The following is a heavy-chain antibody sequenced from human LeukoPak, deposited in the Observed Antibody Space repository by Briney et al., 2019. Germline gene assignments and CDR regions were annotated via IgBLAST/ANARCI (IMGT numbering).Heavy chain of an antibody. V-gene: IGHV1-69*13. J-gene: IGHJ6*02. CDR2: IIPIFGTA. D-gene: IGHD2-2*01. CDR3: ARGDWLVVPAATYYYSGMDV. Sequence: SVKVSCKGSGGSFTSYGISWVRRAPGQGLEWVGGIIPIFGTANYAQKFQGRVTITADESTSTAYMELSSLRSEDTAVYYCARGDWLVVPAATYYYSGMDVWGQGTTVTVSS. CDR1: GGSFTSYG.